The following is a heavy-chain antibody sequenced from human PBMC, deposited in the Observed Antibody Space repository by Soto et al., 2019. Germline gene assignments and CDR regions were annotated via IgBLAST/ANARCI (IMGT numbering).Heavy chain of an antibody. CDR1: GYTFTGYY. CDR3: ARDRIIIGATWNDY. D-gene: IGHD1-26*01. J-gene: IGHJ4*02. V-gene: IGHV1-18*04. Sequence: GASVNVSCKACGYTFTGYYMHWLRQAPGQGLELVGWMSTYNGNTKLAQKLQGRLTLTTDTSTSTAYMDLTSLRSDDTAVYYCARDRIIIGATWNDYWGQGTLVTVSS. CDR2: MSTYNGNT.